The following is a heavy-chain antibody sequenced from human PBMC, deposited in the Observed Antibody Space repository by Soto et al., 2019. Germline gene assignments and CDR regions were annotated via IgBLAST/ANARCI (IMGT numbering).Heavy chain of an antibody. CDR1: GGTFSSYA. CDR3: ARGAYYDILTGLGDYYYGLAV. CDR2: IIPIFGTA. D-gene: IGHD3-9*01. V-gene: IGHV1-69*13. J-gene: IGHJ6*02. Sequence: GASVKVSCKASGGTFSSYAISWGRQAPGQGLEWMGGIIPIFGTANYAQKFQGRVTITADESTSTAYMELSSLRSEDTAVYYCARGAYYDILTGLGDYYYGLAVWAQGTTVPVSS.